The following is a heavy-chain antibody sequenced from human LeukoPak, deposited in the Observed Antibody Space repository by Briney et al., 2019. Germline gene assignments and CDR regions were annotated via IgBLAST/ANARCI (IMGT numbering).Heavy chain of an antibody. CDR2: IRYDGSNK. CDR1: GFTFSSYG. CDR3: ARGGSYLSAFDI. D-gene: IGHD1-26*01. V-gene: IGHV3-33*08. J-gene: IGHJ3*02. Sequence: GRSLRLSCAASGFTFSSYGMHWVRQAPGKGLEWVAFIRYDGSNKYYADSVKGRFTISRDNVKNSLYLEMNSLRAEDTAVYYCARGGSYLSAFDIWGQGTMVTVSS.